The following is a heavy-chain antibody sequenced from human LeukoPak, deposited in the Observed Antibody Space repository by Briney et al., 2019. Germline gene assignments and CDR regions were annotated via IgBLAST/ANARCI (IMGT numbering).Heavy chain of an antibody. V-gene: IGHV4-34*01. CDR3: ARPLRRSANGNPHFDY. D-gene: IGHD2-2*01. Sequence: TSETLSLTCAVYGGSFSGYYWSWIRQPPGKGLEWIGEINHSGSTNYNPSLKSRVTISVDTSKNQFSLKLSSVTAADTAVYYCARPLRRSANGNPHFDYWGQGTLVTVSS. CDR1: GGSFSGYY. J-gene: IGHJ4*02. CDR2: INHSGST.